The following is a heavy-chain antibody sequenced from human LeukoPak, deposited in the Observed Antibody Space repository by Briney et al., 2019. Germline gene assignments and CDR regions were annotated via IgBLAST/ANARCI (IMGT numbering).Heavy chain of an antibody. CDR2: ITPILGIA. D-gene: IGHD2-15*01. CDR1: GGTFSSYT. CDR3: ARALRGGDYSADY. V-gene: IGHV1-69*02. Sequence: SVKVSCKASGGTFSSYTISWVRQAPGQGLEWMGRITPILGIANYAQRFQDRVTITADKSTTTAYMELSSLTSDDTAVYYCARALRGGDYSADYWGQGTLVTVSS. J-gene: IGHJ4*02.